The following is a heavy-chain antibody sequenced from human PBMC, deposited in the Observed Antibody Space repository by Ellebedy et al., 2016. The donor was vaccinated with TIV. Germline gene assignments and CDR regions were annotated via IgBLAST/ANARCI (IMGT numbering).Heavy chain of an antibody. J-gene: IGHJ5*02. CDR2: INAGNGNT. V-gene: IGHV1-3*01. CDR3: AREAGRLLYYPLNWFDP. D-gene: IGHD5-12*01. CDR1: GYTFTSYA. Sequence: ASVKVSCKASGYTFTSYAMHWVRQAPGQRLEWMGWINAGNGNTKYSQKFQGRVTITRDTSASTAYMELSSLRSEDTAVYYCAREAGRLLYYPLNWFDPWGQGTLVTVSS.